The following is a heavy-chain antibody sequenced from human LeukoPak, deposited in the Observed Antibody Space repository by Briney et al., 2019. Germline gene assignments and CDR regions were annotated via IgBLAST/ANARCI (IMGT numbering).Heavy chain of an antibody. CDR2: IYYSGST. CDR3: ARHGVMIFGAVSKRRGWFDT. J-gene: IGHJ5*02. CDR1: GGSISSSSYY. Sequence: SETLSLTCTVSGGSISSSSYYWGWIRQPPGKGLEWIGSIYYSGSTYYNPSLKSRVAISVDTSKNQFSLKLNSVTAADTAMYYCARHGVMIFGAVSKRRGWFDTWGQGTLVTVSS. D-gene: IGHD3-3*01. V-gene: IGHV4-39*07.